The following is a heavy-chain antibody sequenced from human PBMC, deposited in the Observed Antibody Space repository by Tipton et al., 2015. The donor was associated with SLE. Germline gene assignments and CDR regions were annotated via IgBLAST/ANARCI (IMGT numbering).Heavy chain of an antibody. CDR2: INHSGST. V-gene: IGHV4-34*01. J-gene: IGHJ4*02. D-gene: IGHD3-16*02. CDR1: GGSFSGYY. Sequence: TLSLTCAVYGGSFSGYYWSWIRQPPGKGLEWIGEINHSGSTNYSPSLKSRVTISVDTSKNQFSLKLSSVTAAGTAVYYCARFGPLGSSRFSASDYWGQGTLVTVSS. CDR3: ARFGPLGSSRFSASDY.